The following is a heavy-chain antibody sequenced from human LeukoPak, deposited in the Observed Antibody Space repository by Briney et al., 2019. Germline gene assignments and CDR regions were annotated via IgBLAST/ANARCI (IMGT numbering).Heavy chain of an antibody. Sequence: GRSLRLSCAASGFTFSSYAMNWVRQAPGKGLEWVSGINWNGGSTGYADSVKGRFTISRDNAKNSLYLQMNSLRAEDTALYHCAREAVAGTLDAFDIWGQGTMVTVSS. CDR1: GFTFSSYA. J-gene: IGHJ3*02. D-gene: IGHD6-19*01. V-gene: IGHV3-20*01. CDR3: AREAVAGTLDAFDI. CDR2: INWNGGST.